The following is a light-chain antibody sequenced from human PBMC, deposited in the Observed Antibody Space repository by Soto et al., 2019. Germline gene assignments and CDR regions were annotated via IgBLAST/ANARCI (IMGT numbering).Light chain of an antibody. J-gene: IGKJ3*01. CDR2: GAT. V-gene: IGKV1-27*01. Sequence: DIQMTQSPSSLSASVGDRVTITCRASQDIENYLAWYQQRPGKVPKLLIYGATTLQPGVPSRFSGSGSGTDFTLTISNLQPEDVATYYCQNCKSAVFTFGPGTKVDTK. CDR1: QDIENY. CDR3: QNCKSAVFT.